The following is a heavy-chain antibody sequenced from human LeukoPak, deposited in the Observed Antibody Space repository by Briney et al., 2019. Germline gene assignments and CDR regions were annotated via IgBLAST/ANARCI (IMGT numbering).Heavy chain of an antibody. CDR3: AKGTKRGPQTGNWFDP. Sequence: GGSLRLSCAASGFTFSSYAMSWVRQAPGKGLEWVSAISGSGGSTYYADSVKGRFTISRDNSKNTLYLQMNGLRAEDTAVYYCAKGTKRGPQTGNWFDPWGQGTLVTVSS. D-gene: IGHD1-14*01. CDR2: ISGSGGST. J-gene: IGHJ5*02. CDR1: GFTFSSYA. V-gene: IGHV3-23*01.